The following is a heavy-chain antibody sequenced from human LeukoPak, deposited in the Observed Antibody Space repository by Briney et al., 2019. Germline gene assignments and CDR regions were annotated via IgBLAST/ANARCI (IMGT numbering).Heavy chain of an antibody. D-gene: IGHD6-13*01. J-gene: IGHJ6*02. V-gene: IGHV3-23*01. Sequence: GGSLRLSCAASGFTFSSYAMSWVRQAPGKGLEWVSAISGSGGSTYYADSVKGRFTISRDNSKNTLYLQMNSLRAEDTAVYYCAKDKLSKYSSSPLPYYYGMDVWGQGTTVTVSS. CDR3: AKDKLSKYSSSPLPYYYGMDV. CDR2: ISGSGGST. CDR1: GFTFSSYA.